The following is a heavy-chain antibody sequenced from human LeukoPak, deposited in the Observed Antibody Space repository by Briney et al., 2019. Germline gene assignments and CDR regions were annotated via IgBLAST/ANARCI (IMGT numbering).Heavy chain of an antibody. CDR3: ARVPENGDSCYYYYMDV. Sequence: SETLSLTCAVYGGSFSGYYWSWIRQPPGKGLEWIGEINHSGSTNYNPSLKSRVTISVDTSKNQFSLKLSSVTAADTAVYYCARVPENGDSCYYYYMDVWGKGTTVTVSS. D-gene: IGHD4-17*01. J-gene: IGHJ6*03. V-gene: IGHV4-34*01. CDR2: INHSGST. CDR1: GGSFSGYY.